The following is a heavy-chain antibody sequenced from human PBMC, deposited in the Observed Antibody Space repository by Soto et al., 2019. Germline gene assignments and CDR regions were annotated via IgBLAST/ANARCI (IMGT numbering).Heavy chain of an antibody. CDR2: INAGNGTT. CDR1: GYTFTSYA. D-gene: IGHD4-4*01. CDR3: ARALTVKGYYYGMDV. J-gene: IGHJ6*02. V-gene: IGHV1-3*01. Sequence: ASVKVSCKASGYTFTSYAMHWVRQAPGQRLEWMGGINAGNGTTKYSQKFQGRVTITADESTSTAYMELSSLRSEDTAVYYCARALTVKGYYYGMDVWGQGTTVTVSS.